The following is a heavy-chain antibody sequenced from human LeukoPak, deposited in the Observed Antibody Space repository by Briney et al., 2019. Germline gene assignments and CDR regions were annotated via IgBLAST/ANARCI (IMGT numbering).Heavy chain of an antibody. CDR3: ARHNSCSWYFSWFDP. J-gene: IGHJ5*02. D-gene: IGHD6-13*01. Sequence: GESLKISCKGSGYSFTSYWIGWVRQMPGKGLEWMGIIYPGDSDTRYSPSFQGQVTISADKSISTAYLQWSSLKASDTAMYYCARHNSCSWYFSWFDPWGQGTLVTVSS. CDR2: IYPGDSDT. V-gene: IGHV5-51*01. CDR1: GYSFTSYW.